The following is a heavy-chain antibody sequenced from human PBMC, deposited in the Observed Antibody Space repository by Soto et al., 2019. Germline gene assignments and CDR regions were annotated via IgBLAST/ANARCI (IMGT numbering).Heavy chain of an antibody. CDR1: GFTFSSYA. CDR3: ANYNYYDASGPS. D-gene: IGHD3-22*01. V-gene: IGHV3-23*01. J-gene: IGHJ5*02. CDR2: ISGSGGNT. Sequence: SLRLSCAASGFTFSSYAMSWVRQAPGKGLEWVSAISGSGGNTYYADSVKGRFTISRDNSKNTLYLQMNSLRAEDTAVYYCANYNYYDASGPSWGQGTLVTVSS.